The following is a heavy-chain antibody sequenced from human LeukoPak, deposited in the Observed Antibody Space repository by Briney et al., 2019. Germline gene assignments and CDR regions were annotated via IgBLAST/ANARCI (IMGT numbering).Heavy chain of an antibody. J-gene: IGHJ6*03. V-gene: IGHV4-59*01. D-gene: IGHD1-26*01. CDR3: ARDVPMYSGSHLYYYMDV. CDR2: IYYSGST. Sequence: PSETLSLTCTVSGGFISSYYWSWIRQPPGKGLEWIGYIYYSGSTNYNPSLKSRVTISVDTSKNQFSLKLSSVTAADTAVYYCARDVPMYSGSHLYYYMDVWGKGTTVTVSS. CDR1: GGFISSYY.